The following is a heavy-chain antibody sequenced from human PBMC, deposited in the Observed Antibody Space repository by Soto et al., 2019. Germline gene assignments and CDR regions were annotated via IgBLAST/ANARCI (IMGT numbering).Heavy chain of an antibody. CDR2: ISSSGSTI. J-gene: IGHJ2*01. D-gene: IGHD3-3*01. V-gene: IGHV3-11*01. Sequence: QVQLVESGGGLVKPGGSLRLSCAASGFTFSDYYMSWIRQAPGKGLEWVSYISSSGSTIYYADSVKGRFTISRDNAKNCLYLQLNSLRAEDTAVYYCARDGQGRSDFWSGYYYQVGYFDLWGRGTLVAVSS. CDR3: ARDGQGRSDFWSGYYYQVGYFDL. CDR1: GFTFSDYY.